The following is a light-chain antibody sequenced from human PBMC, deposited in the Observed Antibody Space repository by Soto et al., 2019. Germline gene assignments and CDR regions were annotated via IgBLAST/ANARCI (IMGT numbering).Light chain of an antibody. CDR1: TGAVTSGNY. V-gene: IGLV7-43*01. CDR3: LLYYGGAHLV. Sequence: QAVVTQEPSLTVSPGGTVTLTCASSTGAVTSGNYASWFQQFPGQPPRTLIYTTNNRHSWTHARFSGSLLGGRAALTLSGAQPEDEADYYCLLYYGGAHLVFGGGTKLTVL. CDR2: TTN. J-gene: IGLJ3*02.